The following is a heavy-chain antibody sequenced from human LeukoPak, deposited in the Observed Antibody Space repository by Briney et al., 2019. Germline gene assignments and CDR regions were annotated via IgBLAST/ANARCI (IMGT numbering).Heavy chain of an antibody. CDR2: ISGSGGST. CDR3: AKGSEEIAASCFDY. J-gene: IGHJ4*02. D-gene: IGHD6-13*01. Sequence: GGSLTLSCAASGFTFSSYAMSRVRQAPGKGLEWVSAISGSGGSTYYADSVKGRFTISRDNSKNTLYLQMNSLRAEDTAVYYCAKGSEEIAASCFDYWGQGTLVTVSS. CDR1: GFTFSSYA. V-gene: IGHV3-23*01.